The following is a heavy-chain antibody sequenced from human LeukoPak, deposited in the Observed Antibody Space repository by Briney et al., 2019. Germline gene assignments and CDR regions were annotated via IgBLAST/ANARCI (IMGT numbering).Heavy chain of an antibody. J-gene: IGHJ3*02. CDR2: ISSSSSTI. Sequence: GGSLRLSCAASGFTFSSYSMNWVRQAPGKGLEWVSYISSSSSTIYYADSVKGRFTISRDNAKNSLYLQMNSLRAEDTAVYYCARDHPSLDCEHAFDIWGQGTMVTVSS. D-gene: IGHD2-21*02. CDR3: ARDHPSLDCEHAFDI. V-gene: IGHV3-48*04. CDR1: GFTFSSYS.